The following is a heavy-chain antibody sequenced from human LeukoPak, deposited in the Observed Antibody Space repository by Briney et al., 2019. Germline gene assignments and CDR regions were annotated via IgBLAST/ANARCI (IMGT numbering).Heavy chain of an antibody. CDR2: IHSGGSI. J-gene: IGHJ4*02. D-gene: IGHD3-10*01. Sequence: PGGSLRLSCAAAGSSVSSAYMTWVRQAPGKGLEWVSVIHSGGSIYYADSVKGRFTISRDNSKNTLYLQMNSLRVEDTAVYYCARSGTPYFYFDSWGQGTLVTVSS. CDR3: ARSGTPYFYFDS. V-gene: IGHV3-53*01. CDR1: GSSVSSAY.